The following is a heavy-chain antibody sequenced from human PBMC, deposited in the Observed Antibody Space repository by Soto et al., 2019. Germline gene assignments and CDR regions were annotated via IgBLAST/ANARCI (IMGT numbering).Heavy chain of an antibody. CDR1: GFTFSRYG. V-gene: IGHV3-33*01. J-gene: IGHJ6*02. D-gene: IGHD1-7*01. CDR2: IWYDGSNK. CDR3: ARDRTALEVRLYYGMDV. Sequence: QVQLVESGGGVVQPGRSLRLSCAASGFTFSRYGMHWVRQAPGKGLEWVAVIWYDGSNKWYADSVKGRFTISRDNSKNTLYLQMNTRRAEDTAVYYCARDRTALEVRLYYGMDVWGQGTTVTVSS.